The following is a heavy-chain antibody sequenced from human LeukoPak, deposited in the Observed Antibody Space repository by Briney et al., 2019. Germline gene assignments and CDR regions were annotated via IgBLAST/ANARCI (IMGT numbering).Heavy chain of an antibody. CDR1: GFAFSTYG. Sequence: GGSLRLSGAAPGFAFSTYGMSWGRQSPGKGLEWVACISDGGVITHYAGSVKGRFTISRDNSKNTLYLQMNSRRAEDTAVYHCASGSYYEDYFDYWGQGILVTVSS. CDR3: ASGSYYEDYFDY. D-gene: IGHD1-26*01. V-gene: IGHV3-23*01. J-gene: IGHJ4*02. CDR2: ISDGGVIT.